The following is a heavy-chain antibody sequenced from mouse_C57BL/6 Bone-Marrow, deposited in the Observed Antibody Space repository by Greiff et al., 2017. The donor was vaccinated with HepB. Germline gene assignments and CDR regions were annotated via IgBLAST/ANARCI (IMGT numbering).Heavy chain of an antibody. CDR3: ARGAGGVDY. CDR2: IDPSDSYT. CDR1: GYTFTSYW. J-gene: IGHJ4*01. Sequence: VQLQQSGAELVKPGASVKLSCKASGYTFTSYWMQWVKQRPGQGLEWIGEIDPSDSYTNYNQKFKGKATLTVDTSSSTAYMQISSLTSEDSAVYYCARGAGGVDYWGQGTSVTVSS. V-gene: IGHV1-50*01.